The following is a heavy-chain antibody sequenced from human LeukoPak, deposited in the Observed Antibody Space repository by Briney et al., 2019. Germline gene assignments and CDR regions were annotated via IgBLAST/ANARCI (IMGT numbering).Heavy chain of an antibody. D-gene: IGHD6-13*01. V-gene: IGHV4-59*01. CDR2: MYYSGSS. CDR1: GGSIRGYY. J-gene: IGHJ4*02. CDR3: AREGVAAAGAFDN. Sequence: PSETLSLTCTVSGGSIRGYYWSWIRQPPGKALEWIAHMYYSGSSKYNPYLNSRATISRDTSKNQFSLKLTSVTVADTAVYFCAREGVAAAGAFDNWGQGTLVTVSA.